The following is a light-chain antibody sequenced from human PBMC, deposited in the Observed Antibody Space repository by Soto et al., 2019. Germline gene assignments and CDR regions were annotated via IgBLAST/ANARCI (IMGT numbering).Light chain of an antibody. Sequence: EIVMTQSPATLSVSPGERATLSCRASQSVSSNLAWYQQKPGQAPRLLIYGASTRATGIPARFSGSGSGTEFTLTLSSLQSEDFAVYYCQQYNTWPLTWTFGQGTKVEIK. CDR2: GAS. CDR3: QQYNTWPLTWT. CDR1: QSVSSN. V-gene: IGKV3-15*01. J-gene: IGKJ1*01.